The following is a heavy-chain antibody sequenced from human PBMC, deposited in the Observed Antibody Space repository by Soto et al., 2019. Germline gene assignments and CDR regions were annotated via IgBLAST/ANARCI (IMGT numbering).Heavy chain of an antibody. CDR1: GYTFTTYG. CDR3: ARAVDYYDRSGYYTHEYFQH. J-gene: IGHJ1*01. D-gene: IGHD3-22*01. V-gene: IGHV1-18*01. CDR2: MSAYNGNT. Sequence: QVQLVQSGGEVKKPGASVKVSCKASGYTFTTYGITWVRQGPGQGLEWMGWMSAYNGNTNYAQKVQGRVTITTDTSTSKAYMELMSLRSDDTAVYYCARAVDYYDRSGYYTHEYFQHWGQGTLVTVSS.